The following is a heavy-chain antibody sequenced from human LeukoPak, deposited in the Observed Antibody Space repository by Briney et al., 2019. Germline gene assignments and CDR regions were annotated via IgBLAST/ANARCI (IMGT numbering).Heavy chain of an antibody. CDR1: GESFSGYY. J-gene: IGHJ4*02. CDR2: INHSGST. V-gene: IGHV4-34*01. D-gene: IGHD3-22*01. CDR3: ARGHYYDSSGYYCDY. Sequence: SETLSLTCAVYGESFSGYYWSWIHQPPGKGLEWIGEINHSGSTNYNPSLKSRVTISVDTSKNQFSLKLSSVTAADTAVYYCARGHYYDSSGYYCDYWGQGTLVTVSS.